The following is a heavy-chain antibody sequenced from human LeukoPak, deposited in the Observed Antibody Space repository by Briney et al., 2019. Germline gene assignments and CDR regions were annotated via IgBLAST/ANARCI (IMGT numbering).Heavy chain of an antibody. CDR3: ARLLKAGYSSGWYDY. CDR1: GFTFSSHS. Sequence: GGSLRLSCAASGFTFSSHSMNWVRQAPGKGLEWVSYISSSSSTIYYADSVKGRFTISRDNAKNSLYLQMNSLRDEGTAVYYCARLLKAGYSSGWYDYWGQGTLVTVSS. D-gene: IGHD6-19*01. J-gene: IGHJ4*02. CDR2: ISSSSSTI. V-gene: IGHV3-48*02.